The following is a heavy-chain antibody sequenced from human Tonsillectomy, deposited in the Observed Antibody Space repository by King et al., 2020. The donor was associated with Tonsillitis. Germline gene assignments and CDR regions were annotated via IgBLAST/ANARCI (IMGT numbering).Heavy chain of an antibody. Sequence: VQLQESGPGLVKPSETLSLTCTVSGGSISGYYWSWIRQPPGKGLEWIGYIYYSGSTYYNPSLKSRVTISVDTSRNQFSLKLTSVTAADTAVYYCARRRSIVGAATTDAFDIWGQGTMVTVSS. D-gene: IGHD1-26*01. V-gene: IGHV4-59*08. CDR3: ARRRSIVGAATTDAFDI. CDR2: IYYSGST. CDR1: GGSISGYY. J-gene: IGHJ3*02.